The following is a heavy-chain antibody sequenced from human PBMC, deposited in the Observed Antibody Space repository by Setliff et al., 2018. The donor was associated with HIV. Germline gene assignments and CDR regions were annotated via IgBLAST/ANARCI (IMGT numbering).Heavy chain of an antibody. V-gene: IGHV7-4-1*01. CDR1: GYTFTSYA. D-gene: IGHD3-3*01. J-gene: IGHJ6*03. CDR2: INTNTGNP. Sequence: ASVKVSCKASGYTFTSYAMHWVRQAPGQGLEWMGWINTNTGNPTYAQGFTGRFVFSLDTSVSTAYLQIFSLKAEDTAVYYCTRDHTPPPNYDFWSGQIDLRNIFYYMDVWGTGSPVTVSS. CDR3: TRDHTPPPNYDFWSGQIDLRNIFYYMDV.